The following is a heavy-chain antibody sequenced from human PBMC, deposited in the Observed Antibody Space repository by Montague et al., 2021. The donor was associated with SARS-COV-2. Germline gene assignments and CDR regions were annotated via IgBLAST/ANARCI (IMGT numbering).Heavy chain of an antibody. CDR1: GGSINDHY. CDR3: ARRGYYDSAGYHWHLDL. Sequence: SETLSLTCTVSGGSINDHYRSWIRRSPGKGLEWIGYISSNGKTNYNPSLKSRVTLSADASRNGFSLKLDSVTAADTAVYFCARRGYYDSAGYHWHLDLWGRGMLVTVSS. J-gene: IGHJ2*01. D-gene: IGHD3-22*01. V-gene: IGHV4-4*09. CDR2: ISSNGKT.